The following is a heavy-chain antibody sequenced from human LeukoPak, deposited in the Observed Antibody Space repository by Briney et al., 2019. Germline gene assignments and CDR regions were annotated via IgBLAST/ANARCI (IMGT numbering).Heavy chain of an antibody. V-gene: IGHV3-23*01. CDR1: GFTFSSYA. CDR2: ISGSGGST. J-gene: IGHJ4*02. Sequence: PGGSLRLSCAASGFTFSSYAMSWVRQAPGKGLEWVSAISGSGGSTYYADSVKGRFTISRDNSKNTLYLQMNSLRAEDTAVYYCARIGSGWYSVRGYFDYWGQGTLVTVSS. CDR3: ARIGSGWYSVRGYFDY. D-gene: IGHD6-19*01.